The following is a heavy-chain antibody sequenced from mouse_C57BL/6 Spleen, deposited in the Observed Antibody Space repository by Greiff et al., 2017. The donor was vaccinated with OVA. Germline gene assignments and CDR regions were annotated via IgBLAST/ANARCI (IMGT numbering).Heavy chain of an antibody. V-gene: IGHV1-26*01. CDR3: ARDIAWFAY. CDR1: GYTFTDYY. J-gene: IGHJ3*01. CDR2: INPNNGGT. Sequence: VQLQQSGPELVKPGASVKISCKASGYTFTDYYMNWVKQSHGKSLEWIGDINPNNGGTSYNLKFKGKATLTVDKSSSTAYMELRSLTSEDSAVYYCARDIAWFAYWGQGTLVTVSA.